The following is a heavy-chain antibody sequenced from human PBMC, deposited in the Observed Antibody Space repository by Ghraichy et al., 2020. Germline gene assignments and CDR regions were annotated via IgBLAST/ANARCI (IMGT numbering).Heavy chain of an antibody. J-gene: IGHJ6*02. V-gene: IGHV3-53*01. D-gene: IGHD2-15*01. CDR1: GFDVKSEF. CDR3: AREGLRSLYGLDV. CDR2: ISSDGST. Sequence: GGSLRLSCAVSGFDVKSEFMTWVRQGPGKGLEWVSFISSDGSTHYADSVKGRFTISRDISTNTVYLQMNRLGAEDTARYYCAREGLRSLYGLDVWGQGITVTVSS.